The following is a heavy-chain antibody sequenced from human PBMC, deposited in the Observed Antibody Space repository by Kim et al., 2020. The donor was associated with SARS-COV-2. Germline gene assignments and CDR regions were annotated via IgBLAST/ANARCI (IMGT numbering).Heavy chain of an antibody. CDR3: GGSSPYWYFDL. CDR1: GGSISNSRYY. J-gene: IGHJ2*01. CDR2: IYHTGST. V-gene: IGHV4-39*01. Sequence: SETLSLTCTVSGGSISNSRYYWGWIRQPPGKGLEWIGSIYHTGSTYYNASLKSRVTISVDTSESQFSLKLNSVTAADTAVYFCGGSSPYWYFDLWGRGT. D-gene: IGHD6-13*01.